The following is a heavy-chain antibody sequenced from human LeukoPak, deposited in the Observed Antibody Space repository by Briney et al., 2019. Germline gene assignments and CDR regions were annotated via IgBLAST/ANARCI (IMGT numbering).Heavy chain of an antibody. CDR1: GFTFSSYG. D-gene: IGHD3-22*01. Sequence: GGSLRLSCAASGFTFSSYGMSWVRQAPRKGLEWVSYITGGSTTIYYADSVKGRFTISRDNAKNSLYLQMNSLRAEDTAVYYCARTLVVTNDAFDIWGQGTMVTVSS. V-gene: IGHV3-48*01. J-gene: IGHJ3*02. CDR2: ITGGSTTI. CDR3: ARTLVVTNDAFDI.